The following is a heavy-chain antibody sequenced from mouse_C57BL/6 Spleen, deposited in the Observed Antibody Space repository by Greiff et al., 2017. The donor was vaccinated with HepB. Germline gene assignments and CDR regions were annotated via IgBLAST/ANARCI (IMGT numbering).Heavy chain of an antibody. CDR1: GFTFSSYT. J-gene: IGHJ4*01. CDR3: ARHEDAMDY. V-gene: IGHV5-9*01. Sequence: EVQGVESGGGLVKPGGSLKLSCAASGFTFSSYTMSWVRQTPEKRLEWVATISGGGGNTYYPDSVKGRFTISRDNAKNTLYLQMSSLRSEDTALYYCARHEDAMDYWGQRTSVTVSS. CDR2: ISGGGGNT.